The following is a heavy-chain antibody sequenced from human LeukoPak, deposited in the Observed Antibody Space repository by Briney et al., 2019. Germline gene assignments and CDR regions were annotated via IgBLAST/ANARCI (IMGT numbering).Heavy chain of an antibody. D-gene: IGHD5-12*01. CDR1: GFTFSDYY. Sequence: GGSLRLSCAASGFTFSDYYMSWIRQAPGKGLEWVSYISSSSSYTDYADSVKGRFTISRDSAKKSLNLQMNSLRAEDTAVYYCARDSGYSGYSDYWGQGTLVTVSS. J-gene: IGHJ4*02. CDR2: ISSSSSYT. CDR3: ARDSGYSGYSDY. V-gene: IGHV3-11*05.